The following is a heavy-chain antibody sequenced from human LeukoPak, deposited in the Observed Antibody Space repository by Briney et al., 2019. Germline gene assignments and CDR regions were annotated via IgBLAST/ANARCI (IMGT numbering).Heavy chain of an antibody. CDR1: GHTFPGSG. J-gene: IGHJ3*02. CDR2: IGAYSSNT. Sequence: GASVKVSCKASGHTFPGSGISWVRQAPGQGLEWMGWIGAYSSNTNYAQEFHGRVTMTTDTPTSTAYMELRSLRSDDTAVYYCAREEWNDMAFDIWGQGTMVTVSS. CDR3: AREEWNDMAFDI. D-gene: IGHD1-1*01. V-gene: IGHV1-18*01.